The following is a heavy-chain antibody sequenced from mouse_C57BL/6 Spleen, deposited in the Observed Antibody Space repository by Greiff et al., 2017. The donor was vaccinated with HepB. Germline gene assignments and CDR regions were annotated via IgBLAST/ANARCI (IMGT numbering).Heavy chain of an antibody. J-gene: IGHJ2*01. CDR2: IYPGNSDT. Sequence: VQLKESGTVLARPGASVKMSCKTSGYTFTSYWMHWVKQRPGQGLEWIGAIYPGNSDTSYNQKFKGKAKLTAVTSASTAYMELSSLTNEDSAVYYCISGPTVVDYFDYWGQGTTLTVSS. CDR3: ISGPTVVDYFDY. CDR1: GYTFTSYW. D-gene: IGHD1-1*01. V-gene: IGHV1-5*01.